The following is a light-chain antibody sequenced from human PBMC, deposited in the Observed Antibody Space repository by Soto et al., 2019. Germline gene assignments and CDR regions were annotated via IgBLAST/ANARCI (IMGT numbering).Light chain of an antibody. V-gene: IGKV3-20*01. J-gene: IGKJ1*01. CDR2: GAS. CDR3: QQYGSSSWT. Sequence: EIVLTQSPGTLSLSPGERVTLSCRASQSVSSSYLAWYQQKPGQAPRLLIYGASSRATGIPDRFSGSGSETDFTLTISRLEPEEFAVYYCQQYGSSSWTFGQGTKVEIK. CDR1: QSVSSSY.